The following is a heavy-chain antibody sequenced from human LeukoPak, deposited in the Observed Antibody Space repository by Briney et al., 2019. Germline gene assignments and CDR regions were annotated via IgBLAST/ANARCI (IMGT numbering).Heavy chain of an antibody. CDR1: GYTFTGYY. J-gene: IGHJ5*02. CDR2: INPNSGGT. Sequence: ASVKVSCKASGYTFTGYYMHWVRQAPGQGLEWMGWINPNSGGTNYAQKFQGRVTMTRDTSISTAYMELSRLRSDDTAVYYCARDRGYCSGGSCYSSIGNWFDPWGQGTLVTVSS. V-gene: IGHV1-2*02. D-gene: IGHD2-15*01. CDR3: ARDRGYCSGGSCYSSIGNWFDP.